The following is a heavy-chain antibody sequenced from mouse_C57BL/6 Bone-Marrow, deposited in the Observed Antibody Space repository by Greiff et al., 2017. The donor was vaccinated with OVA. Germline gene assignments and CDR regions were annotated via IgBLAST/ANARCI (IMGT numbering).Heavy chain of an antibody. D-gene: IGHD2-1*01. CDR3: ARDYYGNLDY. J-gene: IGHJ2*01. Sequence: EVQLVESGGGLVKPGGSLKLSCAASGFTFSSYAMSWVRQTPEKRLEWVATISDGGSYTYYPDNVKGRFTISRDNAKNNLYLQMSHLKSEDTAMYYCARDYYGNLDYWGQGTTLTVSS. CDR2: ISDGGSYT. V-gene: IGHV5-4*01. CDR1: GFTFSSYA.